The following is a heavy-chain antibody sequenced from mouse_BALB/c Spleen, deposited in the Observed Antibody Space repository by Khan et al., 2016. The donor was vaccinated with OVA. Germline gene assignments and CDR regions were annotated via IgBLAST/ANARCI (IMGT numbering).Heavy chain of an antibody. Sequence: QIQLVQSGSELKKPGETVQISCKASGFTFTKYGMNWVKQAPGKGLKWMGWINTYTGEPTFADDFKGRFAFSLETSASTAYLQINSLKNEDTATYFCARVGYNGTMDCWGQGTSVTVSS. D-gene: IGHD2-14*01. J-gene: IGHJ4*01. CDR1: GFTFTKYG. V-gene: IGHV9-3-1*01. CDR3: ARVGYNGTMDC. CDR2: INTYTGEP.